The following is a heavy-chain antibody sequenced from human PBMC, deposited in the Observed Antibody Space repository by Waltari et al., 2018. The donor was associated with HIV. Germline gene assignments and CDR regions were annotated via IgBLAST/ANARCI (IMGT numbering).Heavy chain of an antibody. D-gene: IGHD2-15*01. Sequence: QVQLVQSGAEVKKPGASVKVSCTASRFTFTAYYVHWVRQAPGKGLEWRGWINPNSGVKHFAQNLQGRINMTRDTSIKTAYLELSRLQSDDTAVYYCARDWWQLPSGGYFFDYWGQGTLVTVSS. CDR2: INPNSGVK. CDR1: RFTFTAYY. J-gene: IGHJ4*02. V-gene: IGHV1-2*02. CDR3: ARDWWQLPSGGYFFDY.